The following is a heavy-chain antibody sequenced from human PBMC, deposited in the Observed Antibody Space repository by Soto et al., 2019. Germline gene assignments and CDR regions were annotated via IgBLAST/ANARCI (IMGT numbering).Heavy chain of an antibody. J-gene: IGHJ6*02. D-gene: IGHD3-10*01. CDR1: GGTFSSYA. CDR3: ARDQMVRGVIRSYYYGMYV. CDR2: IIPIFGTA. V-gene: IGHV1-69*01. Sequence: QVQLVQSGAEVKKPGSSVKVSCKASGGTFSSYAISWVRQAPGQGLEWMGGIIPIFGTANYAQKFQGRVTITADESTSTAYMELSSLRSEDTAVYYCARDQMVRGVIRSYYYGMYVWGQGTTVTVSS.